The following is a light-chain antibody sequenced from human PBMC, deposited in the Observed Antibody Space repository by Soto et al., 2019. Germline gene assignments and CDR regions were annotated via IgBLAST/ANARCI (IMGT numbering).Light chain of an antibody. J-gene: IGKJ1*01. Sequence: EIVMTQSPATLSVSPGERATLSCRASQSVSSNLAWYQQKPGQAPRLLIYGASTRATGIPDRFSGSGSGTDFTLTISILETEDFAVYYCQQYGSSRWTFGQGTKVEIK. V-gene: IGKV3-20*01. CDR1: QSVSSN. CDR3: QQYGSSRWT. CDR2: GAS.